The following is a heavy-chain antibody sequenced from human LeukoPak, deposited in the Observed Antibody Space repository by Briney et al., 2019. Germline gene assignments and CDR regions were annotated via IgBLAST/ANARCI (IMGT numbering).Heavy chain of an antibody. Sequence: GGSLRLSCAASGFTFSSYEMNWVRQAPGKGLEWVPYISSSGSTIYYADSVKGRFTISRDNAKNSLYLQMNSLRAEDTAVYYCARDFNYYYGMDVWGQGTTVTVSS. J-gene: IGHJ6*02. CDR3: ARDFNYYYGMDV. V-gene: IGHV3-48*03. CDR2: ISSSGSTI. CDR1: GFTFSSYE.